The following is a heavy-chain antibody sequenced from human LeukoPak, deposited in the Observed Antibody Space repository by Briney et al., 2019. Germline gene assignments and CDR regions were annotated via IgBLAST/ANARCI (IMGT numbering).Heavy chain of an antibody. V-gene: IGHV3-7*01. J-gene: IGHJ4*02. D-gene: IGHD4-23*01. Sequence: QTGGSLRLSCSASGFTFSDYWMMWVRQAPGKGLEWVGNIRQDDSEKNYVDSVKGRFTISRDNAKFSLYPQLNSLRAEDTAIYYCATDRKVGTWDPRFNYWGQGTLVTVSS. CDR3: ATDRKVGTWDPRFNY. CDR2: IRQDDSEK. CDR1: GFTFSDYW.